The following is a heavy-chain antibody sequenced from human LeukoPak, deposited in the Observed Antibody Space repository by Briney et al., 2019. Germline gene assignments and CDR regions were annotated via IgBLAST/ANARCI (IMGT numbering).Heavy chain of an antibody. V-gene: IGHV3-23*01. CDR1: GITFSSFA. CDR2: VTGSGLSP. CDR3: AKFGSMVREPLDY. D-gene: IGHD3-10*01. J-gene: IGHJ4*02. Sequence: GGSLRLSCAASGITFSSFAMSWVRQAPGKGLEWVSAVTGSGLSPYYADSVKGRFTISRDNSKNTLYLQMNSLRAEDTAVYYCAKFGSMVREPLDYWGQGTLVTVSS.